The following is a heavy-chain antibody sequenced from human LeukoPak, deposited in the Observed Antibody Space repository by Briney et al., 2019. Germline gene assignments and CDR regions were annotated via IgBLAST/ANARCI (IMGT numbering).Heavy chain of an antibody. Sequence: GGSLRLSCVASGFTFSSYQMNWVRQAPGKGLEWVSFISSSGSTIYYADSAKGRFTGSRDNAKNSLYLQMDSLRAEDTAVYYCARANREYTYSSGWEDGLDPWGQGTLVTVSS. V-gene: IGHV3-48*03. CDR2: ISSSGSTI. J-gene: IGHJ5*02. D-gene: IGHD6-19*01. CDR1: GFTFSSYQ. CDR3: ARANREYTYSSGWEDGLDP.